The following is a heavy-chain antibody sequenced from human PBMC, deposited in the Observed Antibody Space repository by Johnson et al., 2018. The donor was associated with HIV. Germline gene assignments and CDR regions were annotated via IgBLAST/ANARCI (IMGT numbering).Heavy chain of an antibody. V-gene: IGHV3-11*01. CDR3: VRGGLGYQNFHDRFDV. CDR1: GFTISDYY. Sequence: QVQLVESGGGLVKPGGSLRLSCAASGFTISDYYMSWIRQAPGKGLEWVSYISSSGSTIYYADSVKGRFTISRDNAKNSLYLQMDSLRPEDTALYYCVRGGLGYQNFHDRFDVWGQGTVVTVSS. CDR2: ISSSGSTI. J-gene: IGHJ3*01. D-gene: IGHD3-16*02.